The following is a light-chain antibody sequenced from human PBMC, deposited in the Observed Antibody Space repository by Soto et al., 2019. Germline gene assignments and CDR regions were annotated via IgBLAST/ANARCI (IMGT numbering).Light chain of an antibody. CDR2: DAS. V-gene: IGKV3-20*01. CDR3: QQYCGSPRT. Sequence: EIVLTQSPVTLSLSPGERATLSCRASQSVSSSSLACYQQKAGQAPRLLIHDASSRANGMPDRFSGSGSGTDFTLTISRLEPEDFAVYYRQQYCGSPRTFGQGTKVDIK. J-gene: IGKJ1*01. CDR1: QSVSSSS.